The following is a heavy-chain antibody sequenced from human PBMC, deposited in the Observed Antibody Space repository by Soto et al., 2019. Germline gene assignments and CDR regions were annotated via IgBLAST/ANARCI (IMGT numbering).Heavy chain of an antibody. CDR1: GYTFTSYY. CDR3: ARGITIFGVVPG. D-gene: IGHD3-3*01. CDR2: MNPNSGNT. V-gene: IGHV1-8*01. Sequence: QVQLVQSGAEVKKPGASAKVSCKASGYTFTSYYINWVRQATGQGLEWMGWMNPNSGNTGYAQKFQGRVTMTRNTSISTAYMELSSLRSEDTAVYYCARGITIFGVVPGWGQGTLVTVSS. J-gene: IGHJ4*02.